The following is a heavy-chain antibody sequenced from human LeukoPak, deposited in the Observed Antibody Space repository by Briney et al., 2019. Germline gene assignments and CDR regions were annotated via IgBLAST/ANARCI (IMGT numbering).Heavy chain of an antibody. Sequence: PGGSLRLSCAASGFTFDDYGMSWVRQAPGKGLEWVSGINWNGGSTGYADSVKGRFTISRNNAKNSLYLQMNSLRAEDTALYYCARDLSIYASSLSGGLDYWGQGTLVTVSS. CDR3: ARDLSIYASSLSGGLDY. CDR2: INWNGGST. D-gene: IGHD3-10*01. V-gene: IGHV3-20*04. J-gene: IGHJ4*02. CDR1: GFTFDDYG.